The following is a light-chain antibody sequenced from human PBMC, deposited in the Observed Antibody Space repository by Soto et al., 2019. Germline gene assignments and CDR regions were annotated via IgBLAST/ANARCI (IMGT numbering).Light chain of an antibody. CDR1: ESVSSN. CDR2: RAS. J-gene: IGKJ1*01. Sequence: EIVMTQSPATLSVSPGESATLSCRATESVSSNLAWFQQKPGQAPRLLIYRASTRGTGIPARFSGSGSGTEFTLTISSLQSEDFSVYFCQQYNNWPPWTFGQGTKVEIK. CDR3: QQYNNWPPWT. V-gene: IGKV3-15*01.